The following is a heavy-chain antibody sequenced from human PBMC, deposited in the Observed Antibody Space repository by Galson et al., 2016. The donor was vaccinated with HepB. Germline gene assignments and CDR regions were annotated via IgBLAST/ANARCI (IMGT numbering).Heavy chain of an antibody. D-gene: IGHD2-2*01. J-gene: IGHJ4*02. V-gene: IGHV4-4*02. CDR1: GASISSDKW. CDR3: ATVRVGCSSTSCYIED. CDR2: IYSGST. Sequence: TCAVSGASISSDKWWTWVRQPPGKGLEWIGEIYSGSTRYNPSLNSRVTISMDRSQNHFSLNLNSVTAADTAVYYCATVRVGCSSTSCYIEDWGQGTLVTVSS.